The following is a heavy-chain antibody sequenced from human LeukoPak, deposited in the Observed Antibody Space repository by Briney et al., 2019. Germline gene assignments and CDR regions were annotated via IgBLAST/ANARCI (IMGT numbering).Heavy chain of an antibody. CDR1: GGSFSGYY. CDR2: INHGGGT. J-gene: IGHJ4*02. CDR3: ARKRKVLLWFGELLWYFDY. D-gene: IGHD3-10*01. V-gene: IGHV4-34*01. Sequence: SETLSLTCAGYGGSFSGYYWSWIRQPPGKGLEWIGEINHGGGTNYNPSLKSRVTISVDTSKNQFSLKLSSVTAADTAVYYCARKRKVLLWFGELLWYFDYWGQGTLVTVSS.